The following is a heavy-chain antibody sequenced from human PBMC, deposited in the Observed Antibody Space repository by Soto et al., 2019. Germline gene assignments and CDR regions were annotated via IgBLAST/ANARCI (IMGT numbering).Heavy chain of an antibody. V-gene: IGHV3-30-3*01. J-gene: IGHJ6*02. Sequence: PGGSLRLSCAASGFTFSSYAMHWVRQAPGKGLEWVAVISHDGSNKYYADSVKGRFTISRDNSKNTLYLQMNSLRAEDTAVYYCARTGCSSTSCYKVSYYYYGMDVWGQGTTVTVSS. CDR1: GFTFSSYA. D-gene: IGHD2-2*02. CDR3: ARTGCSSTSCYKVSYYYYGMDV. CDR2: ISHDGSNK.